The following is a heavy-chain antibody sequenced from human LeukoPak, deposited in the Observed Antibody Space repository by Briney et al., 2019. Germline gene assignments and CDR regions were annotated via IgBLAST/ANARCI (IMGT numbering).Heavy chain of an antibody. CDR1: GYTFTSYG. CDR3: ARGVRSSSSWTSYYFDY. V-gene: IGHV1-18*01. J-gene: IGHJ4*02. CDR2: ISAYNGNT. D-gene: IGHD6-13*01. Sequence: ASVKVSCKASGYTFTSYGISWVRQAPGQGLEWMGWISAYNGNTNYAQKLQGRVTKTTDTSTSTAYMELRSLRSDDTAVYYCARGVRSSSSWTSYYFDYWGQGTLVTVSS.